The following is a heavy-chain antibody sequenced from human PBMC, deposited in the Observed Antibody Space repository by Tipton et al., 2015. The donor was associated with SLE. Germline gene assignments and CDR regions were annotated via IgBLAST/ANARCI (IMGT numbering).Heavy chain of an antibody. V-gene: IGHV4-34*01. CDR3: ARGGGCSSTSCYRGNQRYYYYYMDV. Sequence: TLSLTCAVYGGSFTDFYWSWVRQSPEKGLEWIGEINQYGSANYNPALKSRVSISLDTSKNHFSLRLTSVTAADTAVYYCARGGGCSSTSCYRGNQRYYYYYMDVWGKGTTVTVSS. CDR2: INQYGSA. CDR1: GGSFTDFY. J-gene: IGHJ6*03. D-gene: IGHD2-2*01.